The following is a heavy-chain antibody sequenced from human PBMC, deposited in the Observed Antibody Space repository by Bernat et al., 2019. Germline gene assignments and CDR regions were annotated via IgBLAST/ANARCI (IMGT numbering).Heavy chain of an antibody. CDR3: ARVVTLSGYYGRVPDYFDY. CDR2: IKKDGTEK. Sequence: EVQLVESGGGLVQPGGSLRLSCVGSGFTFVTYWISWVRQAPGKGLEWLPNIKKDGTEKDYVDSVKGRFTISRDNAKNSLYLQMSSLRAEDTAMYYCARVVTLSGYYGRVPDYFDYWGQGTLVTVSS. CDR1: GFTFVTYW. D-gene: IGHD5-12*01. V-gene: IGHV3-7*03. J-gene: IGHJ4*02.